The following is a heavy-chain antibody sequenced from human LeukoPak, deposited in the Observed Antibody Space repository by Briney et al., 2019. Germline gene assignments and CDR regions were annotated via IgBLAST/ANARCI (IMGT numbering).Heavy chain of an antibody. CDR3: AIAAAQYYYYYYMDV. CDR2: IIPIFGTA. Sequence: SVKVSCKASEGTFSSYAISWVRQAPGQGLEWMGRIIPIFGTANYAQKFQGRVTITTDESTSTAYMELSSLRSEDTAVYYCAIAAAQYYYYYYMDVWGKGTTVTVSS. CDR1: EGTFSSYA. D-gene: IGHD6-13*01. J-gene: IGHJ6*03. V-gene: IGHV1-69*05.